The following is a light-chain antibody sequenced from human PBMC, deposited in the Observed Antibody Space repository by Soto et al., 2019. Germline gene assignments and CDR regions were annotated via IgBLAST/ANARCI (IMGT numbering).Light chain of an antibody. CDR1: QSIGTW. CDR3: QQYNGF. Sequence: DLQMTQSPSTLSASVGDRVTITCRASQSIGTWLAWFQQKPGKAPKALIYDASRLESGVPSRFSGSGSGTEFTLTISSLQSDDFATYYCQQYNGFFGQGTKLEIK. CDR2: DAS. J-gene: IGKJ2*01. V-gene: IGKV1-5*01.